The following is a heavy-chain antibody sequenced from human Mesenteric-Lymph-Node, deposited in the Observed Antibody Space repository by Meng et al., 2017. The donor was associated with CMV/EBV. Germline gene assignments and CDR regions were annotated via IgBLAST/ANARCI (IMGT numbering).Heavy chain of an antibody. J-gene: IGHJ4*02. V-gene: IGHV4-39*01. Sequence: SETLSLTCTVSGGSISSSSFYWAWVRQPPGKGLEWIGSVYYSGDTYYSPSLKSRLTILVDTSRNQFSLKLRSVAAEDTAVYYCATDDSSGYYLDYWGQGTLVTVSS. CDR2: VYYSGDT. CDR1: GGSISSSSFY. D-gene: IGHD3-22*01. CDR3: ATDDSSGYYLDY.